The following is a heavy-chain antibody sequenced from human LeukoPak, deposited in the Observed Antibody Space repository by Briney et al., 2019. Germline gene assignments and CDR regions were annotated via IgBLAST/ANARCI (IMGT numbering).Heavy chain of an antibody. CDR2: IYYSGST. CDR3: ARHSRDQDSSSSYWGPTRGWYFDY. Sequence: PSETLSLTCTVSGGSISSSSYYWGWIRQPPGKGLEWIGSIYYSGSTYYNPSLKSRVTISVDTSKNQFSLKLSSVTAADTAVYYCARHSRDQDSSSSYWGPTRGWYFDYWGQGTLVTVSS. D-gene: IGHD6-6*01. J-gene: IGHJ4*02. CDR1: GGSISSSSYY. V-gene: IGHV4-39*01.